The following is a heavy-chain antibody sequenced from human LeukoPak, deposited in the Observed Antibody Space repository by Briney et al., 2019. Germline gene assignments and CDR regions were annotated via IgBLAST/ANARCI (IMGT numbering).Heavy chain of an antibody. V-gene: IGHV1-18*04. J-gene: IGHJ5*02. Sequence: ASVKVTCKASGYTFTSYGISWVRQAPGQGLEWMGWISAYNGNTNYAQKIQGRVTMTTDTSTSTAYMELRSLRSDDTAVYYCARTYYDILTGSVNWFDPWGQGTLVTVSS. D-gene: IGHD3-9*01. CDR1: GYTFTSYG. CDR3: ARTYYDILTGSVNWFDP. CDR2: ISAYNGNT.